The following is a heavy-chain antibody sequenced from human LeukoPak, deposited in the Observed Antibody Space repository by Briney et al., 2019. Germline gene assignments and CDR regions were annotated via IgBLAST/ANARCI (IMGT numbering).Heavy chain of an antibody. CDR3: ARETRYCSSTSCYLTSFYYYYMNV. D-gene: IGHD2-2*01. CDR1: GGSFSGYY. Sequence: SETLSLTCAAYGGSFSGYYWSWIRQPPGKGLEWIGEINHSGSTNYNPSLKSRVTISVDTSKNQFSLKLSSVTAADTAVYYCARETRYCSSTSCYLTSFYYYYMNVWGKGTTVTVSS. J-gene: IGHJ6*03. V-gene: IGHV4-34*01. CDR2: INHSGST.